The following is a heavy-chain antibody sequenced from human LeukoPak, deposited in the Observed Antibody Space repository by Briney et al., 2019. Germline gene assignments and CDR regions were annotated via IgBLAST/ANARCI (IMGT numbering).Heavy chain of an antibody. Sequence: PGGSLRLSCAASGFTFSSYGMHWVRQAPGKGLEWVAFIRYDGSNKYYADSVKGRFTISRDNSKNTLYLQMNSLRAEDTAVYYCARDRRDYDSSGYPDYWGQGTLVTVSS. D-gene: IGHD3-22*01. CDR2: IRYDGSNK. CDR1: GFTFSSYG. CDR3: ARDRRDYDSSGYPDY. J-gene: IGHJ4*02. V-gene: IGHV3-30*02.